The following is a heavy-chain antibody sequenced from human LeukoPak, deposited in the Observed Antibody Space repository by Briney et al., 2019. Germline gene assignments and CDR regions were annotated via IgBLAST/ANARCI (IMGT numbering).Heavy chain of an antibody. CDR3: ARDHSSGRPAFDY. D-gene: IGHD6-19*01. Sequence: PGGSLRLSCAASGFTFNSYSMNWLRQAPGRGLEWVSYISSSSSTIYFADSVKGRFTISRDNAKNSLYLQMNSLRAEDTAVYYCARDHSSGRPAFDYWGQGTLVTVSS. CDR2: ISSSSSTI. J-gene: IGHJ4*02. CDR1: GFTFNSYS. V-gene: IGHV3-48*01.